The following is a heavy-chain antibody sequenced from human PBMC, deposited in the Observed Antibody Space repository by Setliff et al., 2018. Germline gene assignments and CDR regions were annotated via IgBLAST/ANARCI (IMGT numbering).Heavy chain of an antibody. J-gene: IGHJ4*02. V-gene: IGHV3-30*02. CDR1: GFTFSSYG. Sequence: SCAASGFTFSSYGMHWVRQAPGKGLEWVAFIRYDGSNKYYADSVKGRFTISRDNSKNTLYLQMNSLRAEDTAVYYCARDLTDGYNSDYWGQGTLVTVSS. D-gene: IGHD5-12*01. CDR2: IRYDGSNK. CDR3: ARDLTDGYNSDY.